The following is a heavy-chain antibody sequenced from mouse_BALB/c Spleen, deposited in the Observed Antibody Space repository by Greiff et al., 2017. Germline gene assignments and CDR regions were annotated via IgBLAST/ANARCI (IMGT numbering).Heavy chain of an antibody. CDR3: TRWAVVGDYYAMDY. D-gene: IGHD1-1*01. V-gene: IGHV1S81*02. CDR1: GYTFTSYY. Sequence: QVQLKQSGAELVKPGASVKLSCKASGYTFTSYYMYWVKQRPGQGLEWIGEINPSNGGTNFNEKFKSKATLTVDKSSSTAYMQLSSLTSEDSAVYYCTRWAVVGDYYAMDYWGQGTSVTVSS. CDR2: INPSNGGT. J-gene: IGHJ4*01.